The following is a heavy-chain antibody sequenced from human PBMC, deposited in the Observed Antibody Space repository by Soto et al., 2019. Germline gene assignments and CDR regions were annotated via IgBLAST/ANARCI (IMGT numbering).Heavy chain of an antibody. D-gene: IGHD6-19*01. CDR3: AGGRIVVAGSSAYYSMDV. CDR2: IIPVFGII. J-gene: IGHJ6*02. V-gene: IGHV1-69*01. Sequence: QVHLLLQSGAEVKKPGSSVKVACEASGGHPSNSAISWVRQAPGQGLEWMGGIIPVFGIISHAQTFQGRGTITADESTSTAYMELSSLRSEDTAVYFCAGGRIVVAGSSAYYSMDVWGQGTTVTVSS. CDR1: GGHPSNSA.